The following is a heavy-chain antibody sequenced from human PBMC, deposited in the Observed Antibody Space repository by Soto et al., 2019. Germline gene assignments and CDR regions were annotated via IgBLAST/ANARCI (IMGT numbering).Heavy chain of an antibody. Sequence: HVQLQESGPGLVKPSETLSLTCTVSGGSISSYYWGWIRQPAGKGLEWIGRIYTSGSTNDNPSLKSRVTMSLDTSKNQFSLKLSSVTDADTAVYYCARNLVPATNGAFDIWGQGTMVTVSS. V-gene: IGHV4-4*07. J-gene: IGHJ3*02. CDR2: IYTSGST. CDR1: GGSISSYY. D-gene: IGHD2-2*01. CDR3: ARNLVPATNGAFDI.